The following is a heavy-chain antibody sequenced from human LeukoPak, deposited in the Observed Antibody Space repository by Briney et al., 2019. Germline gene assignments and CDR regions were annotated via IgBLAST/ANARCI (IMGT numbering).Heavy chain of an antibody. V-gene: IGHV4-59*08. D-gene: IGHD2-21*01. CDR2: IYYSGST. Sequence: PSETLSLTCTVSGVSISSFYWSWIRQPPGKGLEWIGYIYYSGSTNYNPSLKSRVTISVDTSKNQFSLNLSSVPAADTAVYYCARHRLRGRVAVLYYFDYWGRGPLVTVSS. CDR3: ARHRLRGRVAVLYYFDY. J-gene: IGHJ4*02. CDR1: GVSISSFY.